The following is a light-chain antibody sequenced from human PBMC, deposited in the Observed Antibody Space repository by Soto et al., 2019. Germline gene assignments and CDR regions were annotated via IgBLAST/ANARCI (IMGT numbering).Light chain of an antibody. Sequence: EIVLTQSPATLSLSPGERATLSCSASQSVSSSFLAWYQQKVGQAPRLLIYGASSRATGIPDRFSGSGSGTDFTLTISRLEPEDFAVYYCQQYGSSPRTFGQGTRLEIK. CDR1: QSVSSSF. CDR3: QQYGSSPRT. V-gene: IGKV3-20*01. J-gene: IGKJ5*01. CDR2: GAS.